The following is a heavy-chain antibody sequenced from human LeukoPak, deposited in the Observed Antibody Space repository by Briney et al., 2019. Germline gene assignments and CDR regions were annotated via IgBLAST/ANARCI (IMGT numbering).Heavy chain of an antibody. CDR1: GFTFSSYW. J-gene: IGHJ4*02. Sequence: PGGSLRLSCAASGFTFSSYWMSWVRQAPGKGLEWVANIKQDGSEKYYVDSVKGRFTISRDNAKNSLYLQMNSLRAEDTAVYYCARVWVAAAGTRTLDYWGQGTLVTVSS. V-gene: IGHV3-7*01. CDR2: IKQDGSEK. CDR3: ARVWVAAAGTRTLDY. D-gene: IGHD6-13*01.